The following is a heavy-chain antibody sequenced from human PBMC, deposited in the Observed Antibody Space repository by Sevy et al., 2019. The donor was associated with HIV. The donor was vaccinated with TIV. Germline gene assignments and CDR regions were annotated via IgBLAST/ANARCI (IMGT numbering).Heavy chain of an antibody. D-gene: IGHD3-22*01. J-gene: IGHJ6*02. V-gene: IGHV3-48*02. CDR1: GFTFSSYS. CDR3: ARDEGNYDISGYYFYYYYYYGMDV. Sequence: GGSLRLSCAASGFTFSSYSMNWVRQAPGKGLEWVSYISSSSSTIYYADSVKGRFTISRDNAKNSLYLQMNSLRDEDTAVYYCARDEGNYDISGYYFYYYYYYGMDVWGQGTTVTVSS. CDR2: ISSSSSTI.